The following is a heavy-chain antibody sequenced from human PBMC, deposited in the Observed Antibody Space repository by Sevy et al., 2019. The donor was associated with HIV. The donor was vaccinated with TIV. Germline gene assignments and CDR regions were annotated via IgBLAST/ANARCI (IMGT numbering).Heavy chain of an antibody. CDR3: ARAGGYERHYYYYYMDV. D-gene: IGHD5-12*01. J-gene: IGHJ6*03. CDR2: IIPIFGTA. CDR1: GGTFSSYA. Sequence: ASVKVSCKASGGTFSSYAISWVRQAPGQGLEWMGGIIPIFGTANYAQKFQGRVTITADESTSTADMELSSLRSEDTAVYYCARAGGYERHYYYYYMDVWGKGTTVTVSS. V-gene: IGHV1-69*13.